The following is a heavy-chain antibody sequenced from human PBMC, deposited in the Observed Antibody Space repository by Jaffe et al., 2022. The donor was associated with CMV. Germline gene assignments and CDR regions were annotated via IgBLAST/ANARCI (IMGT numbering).Heavy chain of an antibody. V-gene: IGHV4-34*01. D-gene: IGHD2-2*01. Sequence: QVQLQQWGAGLLKPSETLSLTCAVYGGSFSGYYWSWIRQPPGKGLEWIGEINHSGSTNYNPSLKSRVTISVDTSKNQFSLKLSSVTAADTAVYYCARGYGMVVVPAAKYNWFDPWGQGTLVTVSS. CDR3: ARGYGMVVVPAAKYNWFDP. CDR1: GGSFSGYY. CDR2: INHSGST. J-gene: IGHJ5*02.